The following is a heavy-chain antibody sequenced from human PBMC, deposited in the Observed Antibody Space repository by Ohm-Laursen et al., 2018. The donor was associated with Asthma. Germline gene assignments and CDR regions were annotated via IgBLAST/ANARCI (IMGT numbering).Heavy chain of an antibody. CDR1: GFTFSTYW. CDR3: ARDVMEWYLPAFDF. J-gene: IGHJ4*02. D-gene: IGHD3-3*01. V-gene: IGHV3-74*01. Sequence: GSLRLSCAASGFTFSTYWMHWVRQAPGKGLVWVSRVYGDGSNTIYADSVKGRFTISRDNAKNTLYLQMNSLRPDDTAVYYCARDVMEWYLPAFDFWGQGTLVTVSS. CDR2: VYGDGSNT.